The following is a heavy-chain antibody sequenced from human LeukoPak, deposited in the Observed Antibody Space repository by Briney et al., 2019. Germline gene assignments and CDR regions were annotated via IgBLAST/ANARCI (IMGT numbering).Heavy chain of an antibody. J-gene: IGHJ5*02. Sequence: SETLSLTCTVSGDSISNYHWSWIRQPPGKGLEWIGYIYYSGSTNYNPSLKSRVTISVDTSKNQFSLKLSSVTAADTAVYYCARSWGFARNWFDPWGQGTLVTVSS. CDR1: GDSISNYH. CDR3: ARSWGFARNWFDP. V-gene: IGHV4-59*01. CDR2: IYYSGST. D-gene: IGHD3-10*01.